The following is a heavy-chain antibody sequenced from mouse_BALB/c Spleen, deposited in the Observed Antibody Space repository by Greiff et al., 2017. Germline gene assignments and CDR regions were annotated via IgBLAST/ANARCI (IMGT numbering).Heavy chain of an antibody. Sequence: EVKLMESGGGLVQPGGSLKLSCAASGFDFSRYWMSWVRQAPGKGLEWIGEINPDSSTINYTPSLKDKFIISRDNAKNTLYLQMSKVRSEDTALYYCARPGWLLRLDAMDYWGQGTSVTVSS. J-gene: IGHJ4*01. D-gene: IGHD1-1*01. CDR1: GFDFSRYW. CDR2: INPDSSTI. CDR3: ARPGWLLRLDAMDY. V-gene: IGHV4-1*02.